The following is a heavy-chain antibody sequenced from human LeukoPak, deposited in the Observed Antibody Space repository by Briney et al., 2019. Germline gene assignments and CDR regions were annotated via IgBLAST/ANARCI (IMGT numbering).Heavy chain of an antibody. J-gene: IGHJ6*03. V-gene: IGHV1-69*04. CDR1: GGTFSSYT. CDR3: ARDLVTGGLYFYYYMDV. Sequence: ASVKVSCKASGGTFSSYTISWVRQAPGQGLEWMGRIIPILGIANYAQKFQGRVTITADKSTSTAYMELSSLRSEDTAVYYCARDLVTGGLYFYYYMDVWGKGTTVTVSS. CDR2: IIPILGIA. D-gene: IGHD2-21*02.